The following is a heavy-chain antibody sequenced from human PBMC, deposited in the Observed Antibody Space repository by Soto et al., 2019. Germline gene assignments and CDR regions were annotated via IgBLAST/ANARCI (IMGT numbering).Heavy chain of an antibody. D-gene: IGHD3-10*01. CDR2: IYSGGTT. V-gene: IGHV3-66*04. Sequence: GGSLRLCCTASGFTVSSNYMNWVRQAPGKGLEWVSVIYSGGTTYYADSVQGRFTISRDNSKNTLSLQMNSLRAEDTAVYYCARLQVSLVRGAYYYYYGMAVWGQGTPVTVSS. J-gene: IGHJ6*02. CDR1: GFTVSSNY. CDR3: ARLQVSLVRGAYYYYYGMAV.